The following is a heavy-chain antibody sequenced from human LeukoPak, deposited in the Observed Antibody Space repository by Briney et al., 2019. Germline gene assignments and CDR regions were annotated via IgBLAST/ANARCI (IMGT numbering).Heavy chain of an antibody. CDR3: ARGGATVVKGYYYYYMDV. J-gene: IGHJ6*03. Sequence: SETLSLTCAVYDGSFSGYYWSWIRQPPGKGLEWIGEINHSGSTNYNPSLKSRVTISLDTSKSQFSLKVRYVIAADTAVYYCARGGATVVKGYYYYYMDVWGKGTTVTISS. V-gene: IGHV4-34*01. D-gene: IGHD4-23*01. CDR2: INHSGST. CDR1: DGSFSGYY.